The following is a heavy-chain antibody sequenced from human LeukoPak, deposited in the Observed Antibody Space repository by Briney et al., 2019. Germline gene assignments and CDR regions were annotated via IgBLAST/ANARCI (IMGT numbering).Heavy chain of an antibody. Sequence: GSVKVSCKASGGTFSSYAISWVRQAPGQGLEWMGWISAYNGNTNYAQKLQGRVTMTTDTSTSTAYMELRSLRSDDTAVYYCARGIYSNYVPAYYYYMDVWGKGTRSPSP. V-gene: IGHV1-18*01. CDR2: ISAYNGNT. CDR1: GGTFSSYA. J-gene: IGHJ6*03. CDR3: ARGIYSNYVPAYYYYMDV. D-gene: IGHD4-11*01.